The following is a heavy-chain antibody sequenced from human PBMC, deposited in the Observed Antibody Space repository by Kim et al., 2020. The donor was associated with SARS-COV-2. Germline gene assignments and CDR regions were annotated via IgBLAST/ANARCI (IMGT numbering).Heavy chain of an antibody. V-gene: IGHV3-23*01. CDR3: AKSNIAAAGTFRLFDY. D-gene: IGHD6-13*01. CDR2: ISAGGGST. Sequence: GGSLRLSCAASGFTFSSYAMSWVRQAPGKGLEWVSAISAGGGSTYFADSVKGRFTISRDKSKNTLYLQMNSLRAEDTAVYYCAKSNIAAAGTFRLFDYWGQGTLVTVSS. CDR1: GFTFSSYA. J-gene: IGHJ4*02.